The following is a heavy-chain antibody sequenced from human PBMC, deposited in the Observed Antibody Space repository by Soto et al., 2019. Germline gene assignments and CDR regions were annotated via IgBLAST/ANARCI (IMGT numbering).Heavy chain of an antibody. Sequence: ASVKVSCKASGYTFTTYYIHCVRQAPGQGLEWMGIINPSSGSAGYAQKFQVSVTISRDNSKNTLYLQMGSLRAEDMAVYYCARWGLVEMATIWMGGYYYYGMDVWGQGTTVTVSS. CDR1: GYTFTTYY. J-gene: IGHJ6*02. V-gene: IGHV1-46*01. CDR2: INPSSGSA. D-gene: IGHD5-12*01. CDR3: ARWGLVEMATIWMGGYYYYGMDV.